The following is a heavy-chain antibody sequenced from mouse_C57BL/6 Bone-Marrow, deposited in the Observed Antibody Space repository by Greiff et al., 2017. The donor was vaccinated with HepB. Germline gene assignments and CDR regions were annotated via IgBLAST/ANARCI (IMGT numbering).Heavy chain of an antibody. CDR3: ARPVITTVVARNFDY. J-gene: IGHJ2*01. V-gene: IGHV1-64*01. CDR1: GYTFTSYW. CDR2: IHPNSGST. Sequence: QVQLQQPGAELVKPGASVKLSCKASGYTFTSYWMHWVKQRPGQGLEWIGMIHPNSGSTNYNEKFKSKATLTVDKSSSTAYMQLSSLTSEDSAVYYCARPVITTVVARNFDYWGQGTTLTVSS. D-gene: IGHD1-1*01.